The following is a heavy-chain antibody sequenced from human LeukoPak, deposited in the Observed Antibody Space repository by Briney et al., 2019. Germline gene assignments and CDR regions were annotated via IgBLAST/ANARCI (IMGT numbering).Heavy chain of an antibody. D-gene: IGHD3-10*01. CDR1: GYTFTSYD. J-gene: IGHJ5*02. V-gene: IGHV1-8*03. Sequence: ASVKVSCKASGYTFTSYDINWVRQATGQGLEWMGWMNPNSGNTGYAQKFQGRVTITRNTSISTAYMGLSSLRSEDTAVYYCARGGRGRNWFDPWGQGTLVTVSS. CDR3: ARGGRGRNWFDP. CDR2: MNPNSGNT.